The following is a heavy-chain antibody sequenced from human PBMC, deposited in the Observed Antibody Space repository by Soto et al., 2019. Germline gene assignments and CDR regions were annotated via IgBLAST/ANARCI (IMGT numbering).Heavy chain of an antibody. CDR1: GFTFSSYS. CDR3: ARDIVVVPAAIQGPGMDV. V-gene: IGHV3-21*01. Sequence: EVQLVESGGGLVKPGGSLRLSCAASGFTFSSYSMNWVRQAPGKGLEWVSSISSSSSYIYYADSVKGRLPISRDNAKNSLYLQMNSLRAEDTAVYYCARDIVVVPAAIQGPGMDVWGQGTTVTVSS. CDR2: ISSSSSYI. D-gene: IGHD2-2*02. J-gene: IGHJ6*02.